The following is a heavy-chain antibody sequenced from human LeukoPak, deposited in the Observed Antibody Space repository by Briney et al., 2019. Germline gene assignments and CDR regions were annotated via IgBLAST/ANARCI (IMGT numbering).Heavy chain of an antibody. Sequence: GGSLRLSCAAPGFTFSDYYMSWIRQAPGKGLEWVSYISSSSSYTNYADSVKGRFTISRDNAKNSLYLQMNSLRAEDTAVYYCARDAKGDYYGSGSYLHPDYWGQGTLVTVSS. D-gene: IGHD3-10*01. J-gene: IGHJ4*02. CDR2: ISSSSSYT. CDR1: GFTFSDYY. V-gene: IGHV3-11*06. CDR3: ARDAKGDYYGSGSYLHPDY.